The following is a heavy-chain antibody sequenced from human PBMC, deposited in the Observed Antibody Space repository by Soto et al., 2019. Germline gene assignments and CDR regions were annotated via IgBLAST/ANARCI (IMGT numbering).Heavy chain of an antibody. CDR2: IYHSGST. V-gene: IGHV4-4*02. CDR3: ARGRAYGDYPLNAFDI. J-gene: IGHJ3*02. D-gene: IGHD4-17*01. Sequence: QVQLQESGPGLVKPSGTLSLTCAVSSGSISSSNWWSWVRQPPGKGLEWIGEIYHSGSTNYNPSLKSRVTISVDKSTNQFSLKLSSVTAADTAVYYCARGRAYGDYPLNAFDIWGQGTMVTVSS. CDR1: SGSISSSNW.